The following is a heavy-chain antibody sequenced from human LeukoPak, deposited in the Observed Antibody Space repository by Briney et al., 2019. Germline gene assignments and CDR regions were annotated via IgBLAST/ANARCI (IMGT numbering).Heavy chain of an antibody. CDR3: ARVYYQDSGTSYRHLDY. CDR1: GFTFRNYC. V-gene: IGHV3-7*01. Sequence: GGSLRLSCAASGFTFRNYCMTWVRQVPGKGLEWVASIKQDESEKYFQDSVKGRFTISRDNAENSLYLQMNSLRAEDTAVYYCARVYYQDSGTSYRHLDYWGQGTLVTVSS. J-gene: IGHJ4*02. D-gene: IGHD3-22*01. CDR2: IKQDESEK.